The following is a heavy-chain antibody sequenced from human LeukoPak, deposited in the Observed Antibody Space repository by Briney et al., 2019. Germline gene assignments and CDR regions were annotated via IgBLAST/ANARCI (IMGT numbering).Heavy chain of an antibody. D-gene: IGHD1-26*01. V-gene: IGHV3-23*01. CDR2: ITGSGGST. CDR1: GLAFSSHA. J-gene: IGHJ4*02. CDR3: ATRPPSETYFGVLDY. Sequence: GGSLSLSCEASGLAFSSHAMTWVRQAPGKGLEWVSGITGSGGSTYHAESVKGRFTISRDNSKNTLYLQMNSLRAEDTAVYYCATRPPSETYFGVLDYWGQGTLVTVSS.